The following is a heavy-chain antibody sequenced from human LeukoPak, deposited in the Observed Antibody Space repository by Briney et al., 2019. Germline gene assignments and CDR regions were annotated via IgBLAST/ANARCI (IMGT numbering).Heavy chain of an antibody. Sequence: SETLSLTCAVYGGSFSGYYWSWIRQPPGKGLEWIGEINHSGSTNYNPSLKSRVTISVDTSKNQFSLKLSSVTAADTVVYYCARGSLGREVSAFFKHWGQGILVTVSS. CDR2: INHSGST. D-gene: IGHD5/OR15-5a*01. J-gene: IGHJ4*02. CDR1: GGSFSGYY. V-gene: IGHV4-34*01. CDR3: ARGSLGREVSAFFKH.